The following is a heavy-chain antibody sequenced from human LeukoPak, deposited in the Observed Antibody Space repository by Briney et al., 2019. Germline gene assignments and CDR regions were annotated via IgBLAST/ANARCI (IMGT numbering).Heavy chain of an antibody. Sequence: GGSLRLSCAASGFTFSSYGMHWVRQAPGKGLEWVAVISYDGSNKYYADSVKGRFTISRDNAKNSLYLQMNSLRDEDTAVYYCAREHAYYYDSSGTALTAEIKYYFDYWGQGTLVTVSS. CDR2: ISYDGSNK. J-gene: IGHJ4*02. D-gene: IGHD3-22*01. CDR1: GFTFSSYG. V-gene: IGHV3-30*03. CDR3: AREHAYYYDSSGTALTAEIKYYFDY.